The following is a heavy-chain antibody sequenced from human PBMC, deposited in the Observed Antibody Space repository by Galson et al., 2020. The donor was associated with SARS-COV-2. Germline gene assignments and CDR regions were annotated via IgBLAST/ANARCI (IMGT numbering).Heavy chain of an antibody. V-gene: IGHV3-15*01. CDR2: IKSNTDGGTT. Sequence: GESLKISCAASGFTFSNAWMSWVRQAPGKGLEWVGRIKSNTDGGTTDYAAPVKDRFTISRDDSKNTLYLQMNSLKTEDTAVYFCTTAPHAAVAGLFDYWGQGTLVTVSS. D-gene: IGHD6-19*01. CDR3: TTAPHAAVAGLFDY. J-gene: IGHJ4*02. CDR1: GFTFSNAW.